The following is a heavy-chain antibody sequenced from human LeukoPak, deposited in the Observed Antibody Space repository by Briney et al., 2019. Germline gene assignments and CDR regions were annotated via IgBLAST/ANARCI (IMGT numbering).Heavy chain of an antibody. V-gene: IGHV1-2*02. Sequence: ASVKVSCKASGYTFTGYYIHWVRQAPGQRLEWMGWINPNSGGTNYAQKFQGRVTMTRDMSTSTVYMELSSLRSEDTAVYYCARSSYYSDSSGYSYYSYYYMDVWGKGTTVTVSS. J-gene: IGHJ6*03. D-gene: IGHD3-22*01. CDR3: ARSSYYSDSSGYSYYSYYYMDV. CDR2: INPNSGGT. CDR1: GYTFTGYY.